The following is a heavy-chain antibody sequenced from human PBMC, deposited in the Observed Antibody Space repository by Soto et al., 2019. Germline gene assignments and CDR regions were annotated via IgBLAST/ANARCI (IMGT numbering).Heavy chain of an antibody. CDR3: AADYDFLSGQYKFDY. CDR2: FDPEDGKT. CDR1: GYTLTELS. J-gene: IGHJ4*02. V-gene: IGHV1-24*01. Sequence: ASVKVSCKVSGYTLTELSMHWVRQAPGQGLEWMGGFDPEDGKTNYAQKFQGRITMTGDTSTNTAYMELSGLRSENTAVYYCAADYDFLSGQYKFDYWGQGTLVTVSS. D-gene: IGHD3-3*01.